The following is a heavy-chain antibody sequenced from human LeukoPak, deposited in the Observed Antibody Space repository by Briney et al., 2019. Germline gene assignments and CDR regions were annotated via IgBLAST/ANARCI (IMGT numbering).Heavy chain of an antibody. CDR1: GFPFSSYW. CDR3: TRVGYIDEGIDY. J-gene: IGHJ4*02. D-gene: IGHD5-24*01. CDR2: IKQDGSKK. Sequence: GGSLRLSCVASGFPFSSYWMTWVRQAQGKGLEWVANIKQDGSKKSYVDSVKGRLTISRDNAKNSLYLQMNSLRAEDTAIYYCTRVGYIDEGIDYWGQGTLVTVSS. V-gene: IGHV3-7*04.